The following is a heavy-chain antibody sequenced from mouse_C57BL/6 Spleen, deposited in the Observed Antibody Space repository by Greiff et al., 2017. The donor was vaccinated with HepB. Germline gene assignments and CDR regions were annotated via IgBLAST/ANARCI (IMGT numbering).Heavy chain of an antibody. CDR2: FHPYNDDT. CDR3: ARNGYGAMDY. CDR1: GYTFTTYP. J-gene: IGHJ4*01. D-gene: IGHD2-2*01. V-gene: IGHV1-47*01. Sequence: SGYTFTTYPIEWMKQNHGKSLEWIGNFHPYNDDTKYNEKFKGKATLTVEKSSSTVYLELSRITSDDSAVYYCARNGYGAMDYWGQGTSVTVSS.